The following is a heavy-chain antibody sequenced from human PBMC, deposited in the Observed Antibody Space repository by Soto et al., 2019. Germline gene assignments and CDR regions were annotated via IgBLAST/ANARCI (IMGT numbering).Heavy chain of an antibody. D-gene: IGHD5-12*01. V-gene: IGHV3-23*01. CDR1: GFTFSNYA. Sequence: GVSLRLSCAASGFTFSNYAMNWVRQAPGKGLEWVSVFSGSGATTYYADSVQGRFTISRDNSRNTLYLQMNSLRTEDTAVYYCARDFGMVIVAPGYGGQGTLVTVSS. J-gene: IGHJ4*02. CDR3: ARDFGMVIVAPGY. CDR2: FSGSGATT.